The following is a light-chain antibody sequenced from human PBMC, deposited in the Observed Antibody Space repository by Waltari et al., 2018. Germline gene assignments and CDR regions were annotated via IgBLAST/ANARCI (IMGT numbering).Light chain of an antibody. J-gene: IGLJ3*02. V-gene: IGLV4-69*01. CDR3: QTGGHGTWV. CDR1: SGPITNV. Sequence: QLELTQSPSASASLGASGKLTCTLSSGPITNVFAWHPQQPQKGPRYLMKVNSDGSHSRGDEIPDRFSGSSSGAERYLTISSLQSEDEADYYCQTGGHGTWVFGGGTKLTVL. CDR2: VNSDGSH.